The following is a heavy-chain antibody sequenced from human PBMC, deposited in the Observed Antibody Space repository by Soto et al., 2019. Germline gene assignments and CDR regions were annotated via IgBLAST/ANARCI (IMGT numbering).Heavy chain of an antibody. CDR1: GFTFSSYA. CDR2: ISDSDNAT. J-gene: IGHJ4*02. CDR3: EKGVSSSAWSASDN. V-gene: IGHV3-23*01. D-gene: IGHD6-19*01. Sequence: EVQLLESGGGLVQPGGSLRLSCAASGFTFSSYAMNWVRQAPGKGLEWVSVISDSDNATYYADSVKGRFTISRDNSKNTLYLQFNSLRAEDTAVYYCEKGVSSSAWSASDNWGQGTVVTVSS.